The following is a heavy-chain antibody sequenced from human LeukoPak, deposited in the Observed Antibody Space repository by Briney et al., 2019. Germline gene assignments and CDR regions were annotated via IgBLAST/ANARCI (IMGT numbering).Heavy chain of an antibody. J-gene: IGHJ4*02. V-gene: IGHV3-74*01. D-gene: IGHD3-22*01. Sequence: PGGSLRLSCAASGFTFSSYWMHWVRQAPGKGLVWVSRINTDGSSTTYADSVKGRFTISRDNAKNTLYLQMNSLRAEDTAVYYCARDDSSGYLMAYWGQGTLVTVSS. CDR2: INTDGSST. CDR1: GFTFSSYW. CDR3: ARDDSSGYLMAY.